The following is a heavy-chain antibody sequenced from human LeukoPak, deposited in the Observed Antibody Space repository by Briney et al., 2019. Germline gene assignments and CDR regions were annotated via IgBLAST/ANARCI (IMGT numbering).Heavy chain of an antibody. J-gene: IGHJ4*02. D-gene: IGHD5-24*01. Sequence: PSGTLSLTCTVSGGSISSHYWSWIRQPPGKGLEWIGYIYYSGSTNYNPSLKSRVTISVDTSKNQFSLKLSSVTAADTAVYYCARDPGGYNSLWGFDYWGQGTLVTVSS. V-gene: IGHV4-59*11. CDR3: ARDPGGYNSLWGFDY. CDR2: IYYSGST. CDR1: GGSISSHY.